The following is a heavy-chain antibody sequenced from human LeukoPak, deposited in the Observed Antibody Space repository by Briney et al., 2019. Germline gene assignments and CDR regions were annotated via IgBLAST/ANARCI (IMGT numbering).Heavy chain of an antibody. CDR2: ISGSGGST. J-gene: IGHJ6*02. CDR3: AKAKLRYSSGWWWESRTAAKNKYYYYGMDV. V-gene: IGHV3-23*01. CDR1: GFTFSSYA. Sequence: GGSLRLSCAASGFTFSSYAMSWVRQAPGKGLEWVSAISGSGGSTYYADSVKGRFTISRDNSKNTLYLQMNSLRAEDTAVYYCAKAKLRYSSGWWWESRTAAKNKYYYYGMDVWGQGTMVTVSS. D-gene: IGHD6-19*01.